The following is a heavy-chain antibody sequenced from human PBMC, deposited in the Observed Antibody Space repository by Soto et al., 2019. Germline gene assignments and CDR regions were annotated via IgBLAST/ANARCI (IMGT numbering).Heavy chain of an antibody. D-gene: IGHD5-12*01. CDR1: GGSFSGYY. V-gene: IGHV4-34*01. J-gene: IGHJ4*02. CDR3: ARGGMATTNTGDYFDY. CDR2: INHSGST. Sequence: SETLSLTCAVYGGSFSGYYWSWIRQPPGKGLEWIGEINHSGSTNYNPSLKSRVTISVDTSKNQFSLKLSSVTAADTAVYYCARGGMATTNTGDYFDYWGQGTLVTVSS.